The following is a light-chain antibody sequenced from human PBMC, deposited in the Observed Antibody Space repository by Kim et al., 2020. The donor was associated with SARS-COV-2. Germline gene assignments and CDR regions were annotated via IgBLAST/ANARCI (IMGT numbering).Light chain of an antibody. V-gene: IGKV3-20*01. CDR1: QSVSSSY. CDR2: GAS. J-gene: IGKJ1*01. Sequence: LDPGEIATLSCRASQSVSSSYLAWYQQKPGQAPRLLIYGASSRATGIPYRFSGSGSGTDFTLTINRLEPEDSAVYYCQLYDTSRTFGQGTKVDIK. CDR3: QLYDTSRT.